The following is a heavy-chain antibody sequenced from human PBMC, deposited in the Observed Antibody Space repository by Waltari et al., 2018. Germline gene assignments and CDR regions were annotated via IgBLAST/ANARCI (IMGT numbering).Heavy chain of an antibody. CDR2: IYYSGST. V-gene: IGHV4-30-4*08. J-gene: IGHJ6*02. Sequence: QVQLQESGPGLVKPSQTLSLTCTVSGGSISSGDYYWSWIRQPPGKGLEWIGYIYYSGSTYYNPSLKSRVTISVDTSKNQFSLKLSSVTAAGTAVYYCARGGYYYDSSGYHLLGWGMDVWGQGTTVTVSS. CDR3: ARGGYYYDSSGYHLLGWGMDV. D-gene: IGHD3-22*01. CDR1: GGSISSGDYY.